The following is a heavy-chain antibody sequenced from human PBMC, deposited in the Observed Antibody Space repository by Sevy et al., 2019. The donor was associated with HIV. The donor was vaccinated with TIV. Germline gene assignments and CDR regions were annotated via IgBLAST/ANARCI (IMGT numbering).Heavy chain of an antibody. D-gene: IGHD2-8*01. J-gene: IGHJ4*02. CDR1: GFIFNSYG. V-gene: IGHV3-23*01. CDR2: SSFDGVST. Sequence: GGSLRLSCATSGFIFNSYGMNWVRQAQGQGLEWVAGSSFDGVSTFYADSVRGRFTVSRDNFKNTLYLDMTGLRSEDTAVYYCAREVGYCTSFLCSEEFDYWGQGVQVTVSS. CDR3: AREVGYCTSFLCSEEFDY.